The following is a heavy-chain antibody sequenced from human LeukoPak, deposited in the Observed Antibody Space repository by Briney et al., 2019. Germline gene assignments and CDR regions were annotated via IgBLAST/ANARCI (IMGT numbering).Heavy chain of an antibody. CDR3: ARPWSGYCSGGSCYPGDY. V-gene: IGHV1-2*02. Sequence: GASVKVSCKASGYTFTGYYMHWVRQAPGQGLEWMGWINPNSGGTNYAQKFQGRVTMTRDTSISTAYMELSRLRSDDTAVYYCARPWSGYCSGGSCYPGDYWGQGTLVTVSS. D-gene: IGHD2-15*01. CDR2: INPNSGGT. CDR1: GYTFTGYY. J-gene: IGHJ4*02.